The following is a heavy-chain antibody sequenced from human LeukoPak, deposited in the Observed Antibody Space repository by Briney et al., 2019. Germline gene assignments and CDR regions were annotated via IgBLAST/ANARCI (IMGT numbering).Heavy chain of an antibody. D-gene: IGHD2-2*01. CDR2: INHSGST. V-gene: IGHV4-34*01. J-gene: IGHJ6*02. CDR1: GGSFSGYY. CDR3: ARVVPASYYYYSMDV. Sequence: SETLSLTCAVYGGSFSGYYWSWIRQPPGKGLEWIGEINHSGSTNYNPSLKSRVTISVDTSKNQFSLKLSSVTAADTAVYYCARVVPASYYYYSMDVWGQGTTVTVSS.